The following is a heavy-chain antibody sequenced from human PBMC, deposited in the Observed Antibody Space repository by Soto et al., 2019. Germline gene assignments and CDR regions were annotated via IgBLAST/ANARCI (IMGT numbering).Heavy chain of an antibody. Sequence: VQSGAEVKKPGASVKVSCKASGYTFTTYDIIWVRQAPGQGLEWMGRISTYNGNTNYPQSLQGRLTMTTDTSTTTAYMELRSMRSDDTAVYYCARDPYHVLMVNPPNLYGMDVWGQGTTVTVSS. J-gene: IGHJ6*02. CDR3: ARDPYHVLMVNPPNLYGMDV. CDR1: GYTFTTYD. CDR2: ISTYNGNT. D-gene: IGHD2-8*01. V-gene: IGHV1-18*01.